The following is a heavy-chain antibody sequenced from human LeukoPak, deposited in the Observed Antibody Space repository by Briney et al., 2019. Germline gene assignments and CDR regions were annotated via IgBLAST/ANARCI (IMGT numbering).Heavy chain of an antibody. J-gene: IGHJ3*02. D-gene: IGHD3-22*01. CDR1: GFTFSDYY. Sequence: GGSLRLSCAASGFTFSDYYMSWIRQAPGKGLEWVSYISSSGSTIYYADSVKGRFTIPRDNAKNSLYLQMNSLRAEDTAVYYCARFTQVVTPDAFDIWGQGTMVTVSS. CDR2: ISSSGSTI. CDR3: ARFTQVVTPDAFDI. V-gene: IGHV3-11*04.